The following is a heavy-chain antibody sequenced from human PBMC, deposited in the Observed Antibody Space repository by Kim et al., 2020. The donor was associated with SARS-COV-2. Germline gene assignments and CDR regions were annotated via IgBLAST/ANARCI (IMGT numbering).Heavy chain of an antibody. Sequence: YADYVKGRFTISRDNSKNTLYLQMNSLRAEDTAVYYCANYDSSGYYYSGYWGQGTLVTVSS. D-gene: IGHD3-22*01. CDR3: ANYDSSGYYYSGY. J-gene: IGHJ4*02. V-gene: IGHV3-23*01.